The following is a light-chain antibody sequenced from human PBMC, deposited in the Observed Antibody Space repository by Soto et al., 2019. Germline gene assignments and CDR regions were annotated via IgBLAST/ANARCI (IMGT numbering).Light chain of an antibody. CDR2: KAS. V-gene: IGKV1-5*03. J-gene: IGKJ4*01. CDR3: QQYEAYPLT. Sequence: DIQLTQSPSTLSASVGDRATITCRASQSISSWLAWYQQKPGKAPKLLVYKASSLKSGVPSRFSGSGSGTEFTLTISTLQPDDFATYYCQQYEAYPLTFGGGTKVEI. CDR1: QSISSW.